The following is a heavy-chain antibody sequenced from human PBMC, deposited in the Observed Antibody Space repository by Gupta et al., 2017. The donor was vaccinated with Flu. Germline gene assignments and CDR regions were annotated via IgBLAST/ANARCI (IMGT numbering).Heavy chain of an antibody. CDR1: GGFTSGSY. CDR2: ISTTGNI. J-gene: IGHJ4*02. Sequence: CPVSGGFTSGSYWHWIRQPAGKGLEWVGRISTTGNIHFNPSFESRVTMSVATSKSRVSLNLDSVTAADTAVYFCARALTGASFFDSWGQGTLVTVSS. D-gene: IGHD1-26*01. CDR3: ARALTGASFFDS. V-gene: IGHV4-4*07.